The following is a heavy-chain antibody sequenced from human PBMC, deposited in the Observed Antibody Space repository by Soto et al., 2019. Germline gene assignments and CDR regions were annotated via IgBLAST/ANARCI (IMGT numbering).Heavy chain of an antibody. CDR1: GGSISSGGYY. CDR2: IYYSGST. J-gene: IGHJ2*01. D-gene: IGHD3-10*01. CDR3: ARDYYGSGSYYRHFDL. Sequence: PSETLSLTCTVSGGSISSGGYYWSWIRQHPGKGLEWIGYIYYSGSTYYNPSLKSRVTISVDTSKNQFSLKLSSVTAADTAVYYCARDYYGSGSYYRHFDLWGRGTLVTVSS. V-gene: IGHV4-31*03.